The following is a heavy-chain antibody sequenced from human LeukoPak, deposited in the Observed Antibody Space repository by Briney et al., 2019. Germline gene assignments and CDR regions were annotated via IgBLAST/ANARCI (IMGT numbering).Heavy chain of an antibody. CDR1: GGSISSYY. V-gene: IGHV4-59*12. CDR3: AEDSNIARFFI. Sequence: SETLSLTCTVSGGSISSYYWNWIRQPPGKGLEWIAYIHYSGSTNYNPSLRSRVTISVDTSKNQFSLKLSSVTAADTAVYFCAEDSNIARFFIWGQGTLVTVSS. J-gene: IGHJ4*02. CDR2: IHYSGST. D-gene: IGHD4-11*01.